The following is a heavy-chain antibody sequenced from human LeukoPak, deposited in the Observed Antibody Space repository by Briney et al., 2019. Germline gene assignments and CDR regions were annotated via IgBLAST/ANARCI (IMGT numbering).Heavy chain of an antibody. CDR2: IKSKTDGWTT. V-gene: IGHV3-15*01. CDR3: TTDWYSSGWPAPDY. CDR1: GFTFSNAW. D-gene: IGHD6-19*01. J-gene: IGHJ4*02. Sequence: GGSLRLSCAASGFTFSNAWMSWVRQAPGKGLEGVGRIKSKTDGWTTDYAAPVKGRFTISRDDSKNTLYLQMNSLKTEDTAVYYCTTDWYSSGWPAPDYWGQGTLVTVSS.